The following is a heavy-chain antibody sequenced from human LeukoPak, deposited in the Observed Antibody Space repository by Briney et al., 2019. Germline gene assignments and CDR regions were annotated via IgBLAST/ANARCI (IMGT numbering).Heavy chain of an antibody. D-gene: IGHD3-3*01. V-gene: IGHV3-74*01. J-gene: IGHJ6*02. CDR2: ISSDGSDS. CDR1: GFIFSDYW. Sequence: GGSLRLSCTASGFIFSDYWMHWVRQAPGKGLVWVSRISSDGSDSSYADSVRGRFTISRDNAKNTLYLQMNSLRAEGTAAYYCARAATIFGPLDVWGPGTTVTVSS. CDR3: ARAATIFGPLDV.